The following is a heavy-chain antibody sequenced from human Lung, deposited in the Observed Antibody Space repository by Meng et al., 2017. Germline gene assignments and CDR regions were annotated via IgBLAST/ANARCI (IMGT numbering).Heavy chain of an antibody. CDR3: ARGPGAVRSPYYFDY. CDR2: INPNSGVT. Sequence: QVQLVQSGAEVKKPGASVKVSCKASGYSFTGYYMHWVRQGPGQGLEWMGRINPNSGVTRYAQKFQGRVTMTRDTAISTAYMELSSLIFDDTAVYYCARGPGAVRSPYYFDYWGQGTLVTVSS. CDR1: GYSFTGYY. V-gene: IGHV1-2*06. D-gene: IGHD2-15*01. J-gene: IGHJ4*02.